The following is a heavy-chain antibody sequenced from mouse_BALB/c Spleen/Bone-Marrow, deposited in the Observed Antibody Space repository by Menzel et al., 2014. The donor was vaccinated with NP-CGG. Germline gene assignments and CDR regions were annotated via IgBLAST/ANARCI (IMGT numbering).Heavy chain of an antibody. J-gene: IGHJ3*01. V-gene: IGHV14-3*02. CDR3: AAYYYGTYGFAY. CDR1: GFNIKDTY. D-gene: IGHD1-1*01. Sequence: VQLKQSGAELAKPGASVKLSCTASGFNIKDTYMHWVKQRPEQGLEWIGRIDPANCNTKYDPKFQGKATITADTSSNTAYLQLSSLTSEDTAVYYCAAYYYGTYGFAYWGQGTLVTVSA. CDR2: IDPANCNT.